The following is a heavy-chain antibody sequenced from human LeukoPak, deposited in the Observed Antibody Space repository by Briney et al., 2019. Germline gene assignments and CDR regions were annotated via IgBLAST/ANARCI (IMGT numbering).Heavy chain of an antibody. J-gene: IGHJ6*03. CDR2: IKQGGSEK. D-gene: IGHD3-10*01. V-gene: IGHV3-7*01. CDR3: ASGSYGSGFYYFYYMDV. CDR1: GFTFGTFW. Sequence: GGSLRLSCEASGFTFGTFWMSWVRQAPGKGLEWVANIKQGGSEKNYVDSVKGRFTIARDDAKNSLYLQMNSLRAEDTAVYYCASGSYGSGFYYFYYMDVWGKGTTVTVSS.